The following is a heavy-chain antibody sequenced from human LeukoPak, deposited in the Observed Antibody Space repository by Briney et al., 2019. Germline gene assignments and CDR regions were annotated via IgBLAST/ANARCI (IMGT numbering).Heavy chain of an antibody. Sequence: GGSLRLSCAASGFTFSSYGMHWVRQAPGKGLEWVAFIRYDGSNKYYADSVKGRFTISRDNSKNTLYLQMNSLRAEDTAVYYCATGYSYGFALGTYYYYYMDVWGKGTTVTVSS. CDR1: GFTFSSYG. V-gene: IGHV3-30*02. CDR3: ATGYSYGFALGTYYYYYMDV. J-gene: IGHJ6*03. D-gene: IGHD5-18*01. CDR2: IRYDGSNK.